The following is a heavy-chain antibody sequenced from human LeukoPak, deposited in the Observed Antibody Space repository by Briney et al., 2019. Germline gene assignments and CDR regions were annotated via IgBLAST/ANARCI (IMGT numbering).Heavy chain of an antibody. CDR2: TYYRSKWYN. Sequence: SQTLSLTCAISGDSVSSNSAAWNWIRQSPSRGLEWLGRTYYRSKWYNDYAVSVKSRITINPDTSKNQFSLQLNSVTPEDTAVYYCARAEGLYSSGWEVAMDVWGQGTTVTVSS. V-gene: IGHV6-1*01. J-gene: IGHJ6*02. D-gene: IGHD6-19*01. CDR1: GDSVSSNSAA. CDR3: ARAEGLYSSGWEVAMDV.